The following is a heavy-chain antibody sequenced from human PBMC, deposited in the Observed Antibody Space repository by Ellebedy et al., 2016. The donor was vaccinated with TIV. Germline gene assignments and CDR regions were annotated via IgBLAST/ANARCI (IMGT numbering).Heavy chain of an antibody. CDR1: GFTFSSYA. D-gene: IGHD4-23*01. V-gene: IGHV3-23*01. CDR2: ISGSGGST. J-gene: IGHJ4*02. Sequence: PGGSLRLSCAASGFTFSSYAMSWVRQAPGKGLEWVSGISGSGGSTYYADSVKGRFTISRDNSKNTLYLQMNSLRAEDTAVYYCAKTTHGGNSNFDSWGQGTLVTVSS. CDR3: AKTTHGGNSNFDS.